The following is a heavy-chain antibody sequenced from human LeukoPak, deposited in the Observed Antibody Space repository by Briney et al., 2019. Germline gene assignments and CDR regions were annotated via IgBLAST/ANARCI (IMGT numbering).Heavy chain of an antibody. J-gene: IGHJ4*02. Sequence: SETLSLTCTVSGGSVSSGSYYWSWIRQPPGKGLEWIGYIYYSGSTNYNPSLKSRVTISVDTSKNQFSLKLSSVTAADTAVYYCARDLGGGEDYDYGGREPLVPFSS. CDR3: ARDLGGGEDYDY. V-gene: IGHV4-61*01. CDR2: IYYSGST. CDR1: GGSVSSGSYY. D-gene: IGHD7-27*01.